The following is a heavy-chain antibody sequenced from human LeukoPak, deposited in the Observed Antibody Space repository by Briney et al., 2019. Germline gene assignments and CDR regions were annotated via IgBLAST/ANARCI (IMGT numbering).Heavy chain of an antibody. Sequence: SETLSLTCTVSGGSISSYYWSWIRQPPGKGLEWIGYIYYSGSTNYNPSLKSRVTISVDTSKNQFSLKLSSVTAADTAVYYCARDSDSRHFQHWGQGTQVTVSS. D-gene: IGHD3-22*01. V-gene: IGHV4-59*01. J-gene: IGHJ1*01. CDR1: GGSISSYY. CDR2: IYYSGST. CDR3: ARDSDSRHFQH.